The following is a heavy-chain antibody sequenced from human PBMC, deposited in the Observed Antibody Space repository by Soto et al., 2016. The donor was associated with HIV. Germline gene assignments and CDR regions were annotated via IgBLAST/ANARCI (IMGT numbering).Heavy chain of an antibody. CDR3: TRTYYDILTGYYHGDY. Sequence: EVQLVESGGGLVQPGGSLKLSCAASGFTFSGSAMHWVRQASGKGLEWVGRIRSKANSYATAYAASVKGRFTISRDDSKNTAYLQMNSLKTEDTAVYYCTRTYYDILTGYYHGDYWGQGTLVTVSS. V-gene: IGHV3-73*01. CDR2: IRSKANSYAT. CDR1: GFTFSGSA. D-gene: IGHD3-9*01. J-gene: IGHJ4*02.